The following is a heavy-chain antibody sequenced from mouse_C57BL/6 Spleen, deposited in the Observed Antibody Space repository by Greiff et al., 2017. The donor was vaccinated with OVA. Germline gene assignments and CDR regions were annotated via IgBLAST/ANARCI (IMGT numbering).Heavy chain of an antibody. CDR1: GYTFTSYW. CDR2: IDPSDSET. Sequence: QVQLQQPGAELVRPGSSVKLSCKASGYTFTSYWMHWVKQRPIQGLEWIGNIDPSDSETHSNQKFKDKATLTVDKSSNTAYMQLSSLTSEDAAVYYCARSRAGYGGVDYWGQGTTLTVSS. CDR3: ARSRAGYGGVDY. J-gene: IGHJ2*01. D-gene: IGHD2-2*01. V-gene: IGHV1-52*01.